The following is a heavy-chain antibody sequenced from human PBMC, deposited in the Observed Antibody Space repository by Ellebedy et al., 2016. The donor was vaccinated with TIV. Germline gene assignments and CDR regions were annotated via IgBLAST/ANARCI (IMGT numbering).Heavy chain of an antibody. CDR1: GFTFSSYA. J-gene: IGHJ4*02. Sequence: GGSLRLXCAASGFTFSSYAMSWVRQAPGKGLEWVSAISGSGGSTYYADSVKGRFTISRDNSKNTLYLQMNSLRAEDTAVYYCAKAYIVVVVAATPFDYWGQGTLVTVSS. CDR3: AKAYIVVVVAATPFDY. CDR2: ISGSGGST. V-gene: IGHV3-23*01. D-gene: IGHD2-15*01.